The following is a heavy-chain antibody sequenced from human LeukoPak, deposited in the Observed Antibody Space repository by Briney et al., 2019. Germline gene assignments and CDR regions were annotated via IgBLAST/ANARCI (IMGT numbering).Heavy chain of an antibody. D-gene: IGHD2-15*01. J-gene: IGHJ4*02. V-gene: IGHV3-9*01. CDR1: GFSFDDYA. CDR2: ISWNSGRI. CDR3: ARAGSFSSSYGISWDY. Sequence: GGSLRLSCAASGFSFDDYAMHWVRQAPGKGLEWVSGISWNSGRIGYADSVKGRFTISRDNAKNSLFLQMNSLRAEDTAVYYCARAGSFSSSYGISWDYWGQGALVAVSS.